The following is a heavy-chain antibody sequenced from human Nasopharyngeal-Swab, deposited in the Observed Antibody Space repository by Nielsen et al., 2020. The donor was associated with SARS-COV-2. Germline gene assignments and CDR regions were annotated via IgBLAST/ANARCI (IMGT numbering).Heavy chain of an antibody. J-gene: IGHJ4*02. CDR1: GFTFDDYG. D-gene: IGHD2-21*02. CDR3: AKDIEDCGGDCYSLTFDY. Sequence: GESLKISCAASGFTFDDYGMSWVRQAPGKGLEWVSGINWNGGSTGYADSVKGRFTISRDNSKNSLYLQMNSLRTEDTALYYCAKDIEDCGGDCYSLTFDYWGQGTLVTVSS. V-gene: IGHV3-20*04. CDR2: INWNGGST.